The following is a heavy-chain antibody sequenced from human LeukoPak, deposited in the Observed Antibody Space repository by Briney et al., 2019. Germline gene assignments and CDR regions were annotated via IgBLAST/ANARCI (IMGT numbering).Heavy chain of an antibody. CDR3: ARGSYCSSTSCYVSPYYYYYGMDV. V-gene: IGHV4-59*12. CDR1: GGSISSYY. D-gene: IGHD2-2*01. Sequence: SETLSLTCTVSGGSISSYYWSWIRQPPGKGLEWIGYIYYSGSTNYNPSLKSRVTISVDTSKNQFSLKLSSVTAADTAVYYCARGSYCSSTSCYVSPYYYYYGMDVWGQGTTVTVSS. J-gene: IGHJ6*02. CDR2: IYYSGST.